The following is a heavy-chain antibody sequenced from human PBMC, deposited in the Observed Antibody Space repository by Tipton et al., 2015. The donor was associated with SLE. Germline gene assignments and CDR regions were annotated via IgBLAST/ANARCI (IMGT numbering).Heavy chain of an antibody. V-gene: IGHV4-34*01. CDR3: ATYHYYGSGSYFWFDP. Sequence: TLSLTCAVYGGSFSGYYWSWIRQPPGKGLEWIGEINHSGSTNYNPSLKSRVTISVDTSKNQFSLKLSSVTAADTAVYYCATYHYYGSGSYFWFDPWDQGTLVTVSS. CDR2: INHSGST. D-gene: IGHD3-10*01. J-gene: IGHJ5*02. CDR1: GGSFSGYY.